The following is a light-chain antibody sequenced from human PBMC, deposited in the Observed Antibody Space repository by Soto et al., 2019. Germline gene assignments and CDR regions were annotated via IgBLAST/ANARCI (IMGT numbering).Light chain of an antibody. CDR1: SSDVGGYKY. Sequence: QSALTQPASVSGSPGQSITISCTGTSSDVGGYKYVSWYQQHPDKAPKLIIFEVSNRPSGISSRFSGSKSGNTASLTISGLQAEDEADYYCASYTSSSTLEVFGVGTKVTVL. J-gene: IGLJ1*01. CDR2: EVS. V-gene: IGLV2-14*01. CDR3: ASYTSSSTLEV.